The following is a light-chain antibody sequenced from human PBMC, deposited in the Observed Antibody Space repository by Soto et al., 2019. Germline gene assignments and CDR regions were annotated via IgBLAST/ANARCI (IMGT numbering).Light chain of an antibody. CDR2: SVS. J-gene: IGLJ1*01. CDR3: ISYTVSRSYV. V-gene: IGLV2-14*01. CDR1: SSDIGTYDH. Sequence: QPVLTQPASVSGSPGQSITISCSGTSSDIGTYDHVAWFQQFPGKTPKLMIYSVSNRPSGVSYRFSGSKSGNTASLTISGLQDEDEADYYCISYTVSRSYVFGTGTKVTVL.